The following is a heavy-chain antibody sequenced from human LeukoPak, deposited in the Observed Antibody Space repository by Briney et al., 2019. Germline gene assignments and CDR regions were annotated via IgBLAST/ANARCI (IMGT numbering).Heavy chain of an antibody. CDR1: GYTFSNFG. CDR3: ARDGTSTDDY. V-gene: IGHV1-18*01. D-gene: IGHD2-2*01. CDR2: ISGNNDNP. J-gene: IGHJ4*02. Sequence: ASVSVSCKTSGYTFSNFGINWVRQAPGQGLEWMGWISGNNDNPNYGQKFQGRFTVTTDSSTSTAYMELRNLRFDDTAVYYCARDGTSTDDYWGQGTLVTVSS.